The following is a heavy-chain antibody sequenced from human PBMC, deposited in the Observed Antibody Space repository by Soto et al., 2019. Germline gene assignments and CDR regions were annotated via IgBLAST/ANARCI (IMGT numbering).Heavy chain of an antibody. V-gene: IGHV3-23*01. CDR3: AVRKTGSFFDY. J-gene: IGHJ4*02. CDR2: ISGSGGST. Sequence: EVQLLESGGGLVQPGGSLRLSCAASGFTFSTYAMSWVSQAPGKGLEWVSAISGSGGSTYYTDSVKGRFTISRENSKNTLYLPMNSLRAEDTTVYYCAVRKTGSFFDYWGQVTLVTVSS. CDR1: GFTFSTYA. D-gene: IGHD1-26*01.